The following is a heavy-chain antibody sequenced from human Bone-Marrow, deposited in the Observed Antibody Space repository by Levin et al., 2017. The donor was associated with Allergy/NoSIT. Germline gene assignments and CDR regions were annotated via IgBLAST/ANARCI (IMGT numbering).Heavy chain of an antibody. V-gene: IGHV4-59*01. CDR1: GGSISSYY. D-gene: IGHD3-22*01. Sequence: SETLSLTCTVSGGSISSYYWSWIRQPPGKGLEWIGYIYYSGSTNYNPSLKSRVTISVDTSKNQFSLKLSSVTAADTAVYYCARDKAGYYDSSGYYYYYGMDGWGQGTTVTVSS. CDR3: ARDKAGYYDSSGYYYYYGMDG. CDR2: IYYSGST. J-gene: IGHJ6*02.